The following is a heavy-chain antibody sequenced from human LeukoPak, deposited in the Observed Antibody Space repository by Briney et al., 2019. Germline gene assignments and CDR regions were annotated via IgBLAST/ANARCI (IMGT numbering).Heavy chain of an antibody. D-gene: IGHD3-9*01. CDR1: GFTFSSYA. Sequence: GRSLRLSCAASGFTFSSYAMHWVRQAPGKGLEWVAVISYDGSNKYYADSVKGRFTISRDNSKNTLYLQMNSLRAEDTAVYYCARGDYDILTGYSYWGQGTLVTVSS. J-gene: IGHJ4*02. CDR2: ISYDGSNK. CDR3: ARGDYDILTGYSY. V-gene: IGHV3-30*04.